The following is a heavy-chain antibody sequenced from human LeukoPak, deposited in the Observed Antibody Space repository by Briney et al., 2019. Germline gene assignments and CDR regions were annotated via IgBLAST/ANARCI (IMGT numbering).Heavy chain of an antibody. D-gene: IGHD1-26*01. CDR2: IHMSGST. CDR3: ARIARGAIDY. J-gene: IGHJ4*02. Sequence: PSETLSLTCTVSGDSINSYHWSWIRQPAGKGLEWIGRIHMSGSTNYNPSLRSRVAISMDNSKNQFSLEVTSVTAADTAVYYCARIARGAIDYWGQGTLVTVSS. CDR1: GDSINSYH. V-gene: IGHV4-4*07.